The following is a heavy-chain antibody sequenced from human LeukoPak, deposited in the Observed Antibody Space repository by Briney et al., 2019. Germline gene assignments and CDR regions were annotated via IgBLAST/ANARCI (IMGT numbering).Heavy chain of an antibody. CDR1: GGSISSSSYY. D-gene: IGHD3-22*01. Sequence: NSSETLSLTCTVSGGSISSSSYYWGWIRQPPGKGLEWIGSIYYSGSTYYNPSLKSRVTISVDTSKNQFSLKLSSVTAADTAVYYCARQGFSYYDSSGYWFGYWGQGTLVTVSS. V-gene: IGHV4-39*01. CDR3: ARQGFSYYDSSGYWFGY. CDR2: IYYSGST. J-gene: IGHJ4*02.